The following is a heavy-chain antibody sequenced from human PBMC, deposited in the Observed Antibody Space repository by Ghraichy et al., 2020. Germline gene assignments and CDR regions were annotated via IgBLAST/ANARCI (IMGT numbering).Heavy chain of an antibody. V-gene: IGHV3-23*01. CDR2: IIGTGGST. CDR1: GFTFSSYA. D-gene: IGHD3-22*01. J-gene: IGHJ4*02. Sequence: GGSLRLSCAASGFTFSSYAMSWVRQAPGKGLEWVSGIIGTGGSTYYADSVKGRFTISRDNSQNTVYLQMNSLRAEDTAVYYCAKGNYYDSSGYPFYFDYWGQGTLVTVSS. CDR3: AKGNYYDSSGYPFYFDY.